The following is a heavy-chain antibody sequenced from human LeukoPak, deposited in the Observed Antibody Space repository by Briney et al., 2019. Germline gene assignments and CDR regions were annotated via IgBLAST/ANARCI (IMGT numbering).Heavy chain of an antibody. D-gene: IGHD3-10*01. CDR3: ARHRAKWFGELLNWFDP. J-gene: IGHJ5*02. CDR2: IYYSGST. V-gene: IGHV4-59*08. Sequence: SETLSLTCTVSGGSISSYYWSWIRQPPGKGLEWIGYIYYSGSTNYNPSLKSRVTISVDTSKNQFSLKLSSVTAADTAVYYCARHRAKWFGELLNWFDPWGQGTLVTVSS. CDR1: GGSISSYY.